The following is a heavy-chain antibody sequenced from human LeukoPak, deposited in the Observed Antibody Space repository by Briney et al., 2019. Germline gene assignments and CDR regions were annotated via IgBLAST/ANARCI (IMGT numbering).Heavy chain of an antibody. CDR3: ARDKVTY. CDR1: GFTFSNYY. Sequence: GGSLRLSCAASGFTFSNYYMSWVRQAPGKGLEWVAHINKDGSEKYYVDSVKGRFTISRDNAKNSLYLQMNSLRVEDTAVYYCARDKVTYWGRGTLVTASS. CDR2: INKDGSEK. J-gene: IGHJ4*02. V-gene: IGHV3-7*01.